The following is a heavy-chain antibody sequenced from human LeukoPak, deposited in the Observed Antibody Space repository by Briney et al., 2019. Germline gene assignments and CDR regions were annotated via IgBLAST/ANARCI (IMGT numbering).Heavy chain of an antibody. CDR1: GGSISSSNYY. V-gene: IGHV4-39*01. J-gene: IGHJ6*03. CDR3: ARHRDYYYYNMDV. CDR2: IYYSGST. Sequence: SETLSLTCTVSGGSISSSNYYWGWIRQPPGKGLEWIGVIYYSGSTYYNPSLKSRVTISGDTSKNQCVLKLNSVTAADTAVDYCARHRDYYYYNMDVWGKGTTVTVSS.